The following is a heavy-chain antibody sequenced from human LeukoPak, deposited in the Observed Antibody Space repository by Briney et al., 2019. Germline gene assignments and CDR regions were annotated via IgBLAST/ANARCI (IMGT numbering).Heavy chain of an antibody. Sequence: PGGSLGLSCTASGFTVSSNYMSWVRQAPGKGLEWVSVIYSGGTTYYADSVKGRFTISRDNSKNTLYLQMNSLRADDTAVYYCARGTIGVAGTLDFWGQGTLVTVSS. CDR3: ARGTIGVAGTLDF. CDR1: GFTVSSNY. J-gene: IGHJ4*02. CDR2: IYSGGTT. V-gene: IGHV3-53*01. D-gene: IGHD6-19*01.